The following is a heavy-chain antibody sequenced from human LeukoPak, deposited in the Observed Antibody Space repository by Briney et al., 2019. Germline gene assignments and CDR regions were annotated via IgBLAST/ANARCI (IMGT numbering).Heavy chain of an antibody. Sequence: SETLSLTCAVSGASISDTHWWSWVRQPPGKGLEWIGEIYKSGSPNYNPSLRSRVAISEDKFKNQFLLKLTSVTAADTAVYYCAGDPHTSNQPDYWGQGTLVTVSS. CDR1: GASISDTHW. J-gene: IGHJ4*02. D-gene: IGHD2-2*01. V-gene: IGHV4-4*02. CDR2: IYKSGSP. CDR3: AGDPHTSNQPDY.